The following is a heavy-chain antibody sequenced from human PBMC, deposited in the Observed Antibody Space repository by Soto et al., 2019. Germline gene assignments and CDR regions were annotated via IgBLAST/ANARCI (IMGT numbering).Heavy chain of an antibody. D-gene: IGHD1-20*01. CDR3: AKGAFITGLYYYYYGMDV. V-gene: IGHV3-30*18. J-gene: IGHJ6*02. CDR2: ISYDGSNK. CDR1: GFTFSSHG. Sequence: QVQLVESGGGVVQPGRSLRLSCAASGFTFSSHGMHWVRQAPGKGLEWVAVISYDGSNKYYADSVKGRFTISRDNSKNTLYLQMNSLRAEDTAVYYCAKGAFITGLYYYYYGMDVWGQGTTVTVSS.